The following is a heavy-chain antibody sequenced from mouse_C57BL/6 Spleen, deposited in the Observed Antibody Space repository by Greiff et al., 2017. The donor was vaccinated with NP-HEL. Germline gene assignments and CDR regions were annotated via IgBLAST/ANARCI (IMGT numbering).Heavy chain of an antibody. CDR3: ARRRDYDEDYFDY. Sequence: QVHVKQSGAELVRPGTSVKMSCKASGYTFTNYWIGWAKQRPGHGLEWIGDIYPGGGYTNYNEKFKGKATLTADKSSSTAYMQFSSLTSEDSAIYYCARRRDYDEDYFDYWGQGTTLTVSS. CDR2: IYPGGGYT. CDR1: GYTFTNYW. J-gene: IGHJ2*01. D-gene: IGHD2-4*01. V-gene: IGHV1-63*01.